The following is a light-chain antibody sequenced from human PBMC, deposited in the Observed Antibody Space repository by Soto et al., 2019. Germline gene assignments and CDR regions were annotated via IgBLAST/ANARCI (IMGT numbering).Light chain of an antibody. CDR3: QQSYSTPT. Sequence: DIQMTQSPSSVSASVGDRVTITCRASQSISSYLNWYQQKPGKAPKPLIYAASSLQSGVPSRFSGSGSGTDFTLTISSLQPEDFATYYCQQSYSTPTFGGGTKVDIK. CDR2: AAS. J-gene: IGKJ4*01. V-gene: IGKV1-39*01. CDR1: QSISSY.